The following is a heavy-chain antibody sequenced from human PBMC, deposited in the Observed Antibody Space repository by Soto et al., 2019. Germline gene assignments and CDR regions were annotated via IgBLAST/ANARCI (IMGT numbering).Heavy chain of an antibody. CDR3: ARDRVHGDVGDVCDM. CDR1: GYSFTSFG. V-gene: IGHV1-18*04. Sequence: QVQLVQSGVEVKKPGASVKVSCKASGYSFTSFGISWVRQAPGQGLEWMGWIRENDGNRNYAQKFQGRVTMTIDTSTNTAYMELRSLRSDDTAVYYCARDRVHGDVGDVCDMWGQGTMVTVSS. D-gene: IGHD4-17*01. CDR2: IRENDGNR. J-gene: IGHJ3*02.